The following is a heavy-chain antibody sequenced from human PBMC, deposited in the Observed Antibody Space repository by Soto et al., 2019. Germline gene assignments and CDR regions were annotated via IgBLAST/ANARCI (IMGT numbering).Heavy chain of an antibody. CDR1: GGSISSDY. Sequence: SETLSLTCTVSGGSISSDYWSWIRQPRGKGLEWIAYIYYSGGTNYNPSLKSRVTISVDTSKNQFSLKLSSVTAADTAVYYCARGGTIFGGGVFGSRYYYGMDVWGQGTTVTVSS. V-gene: IGHV4-59*01. J-gene: IGHJ6*02. CDR3: ARGGTIFGGGVFGSRYYYGMDV. D-gene: IGHD3-3*01. CDR2: IYYSGGT.